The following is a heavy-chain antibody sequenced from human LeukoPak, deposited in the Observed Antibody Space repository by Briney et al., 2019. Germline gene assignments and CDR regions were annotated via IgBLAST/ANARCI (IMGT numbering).Heavy chain of an antibody. Sequence: ASVKVSCKVSGYTLTELSMHWVRQAPGKGLEWMGGFDPEDGETIYAQKFQGRVTMTEDTSTDTAYMELSSLRSEDTAVYYCATVVSARFLEWLPSYYFDYWGQGTLVTVSS. D-gene: IGHD3-3*01. CDR1: GYTLTELS. CDR2: FDPEDGET. V-gene: IGHV1-24*01. J-gene: IGHJ4*02. CDR3: ATVVSARFLEWLPSYYFDY.